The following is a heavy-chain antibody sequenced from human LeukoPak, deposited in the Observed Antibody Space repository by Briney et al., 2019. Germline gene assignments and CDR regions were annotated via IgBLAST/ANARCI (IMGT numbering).Heavy chain of an antibody. V-gene: IGHV1-18*01. J-gene: IGHJ4*02. Sequence: GASLKVSCKTSGYSSTTYGLSWVRQAPGQGLQWMGWTYNTYTHYAETLRDRLTMTTDTSTSTSYLELRSLRSDDTAVYYCARALAQGGSFDLYYFDSWGQGSLVTVSS. D-gene: IGHD3-9*01. CDR3: ARALAQGGSFDLYYFDS. CDR2: TYNTYT. CDR1: GYSSTTYG.